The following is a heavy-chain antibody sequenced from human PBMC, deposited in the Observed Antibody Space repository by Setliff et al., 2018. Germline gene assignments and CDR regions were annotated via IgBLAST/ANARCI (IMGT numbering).Heavy chain of an antibody. D-gene: IGHD6-25*01. V-gene: IGHV3-23*01. CDR1: GFTFNNYF. J-gene: IGHJ4*02. CDR3: ANYEQRPRNLDY. CDR2: ISNSGGEI. Sequence: PGGSLRLSCAASGFTFNNYFMIWVRQAPGKGLEWVSSISNSGGEIHYADSVKGRFTISRDNPRSTLYLQMNNLRAEDTALYYCANYEQRPRNLDYWGQGTLVTV.